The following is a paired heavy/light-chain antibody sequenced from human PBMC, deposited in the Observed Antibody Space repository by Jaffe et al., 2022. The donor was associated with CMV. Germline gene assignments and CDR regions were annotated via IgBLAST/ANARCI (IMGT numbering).Heavy chain of an antibody. V-gene: IGHV3-23*01. CDR1: GFTFDSYA. Sequence: EVQLLESGGGLVQPGGSLRLSCAASGFTFDSYAMSWVRQAPGKGLEWVSSISGSGVSTNYADSVKGRFTVSRDNSKSTLYLQMNSLGAEDTAIYYCAKVVGATTGGDYWGQGTLVTVSS. CDR2: ISGSGVST. CDR3: AKVVGATTGGDY. D-gene: IGHD1-26*01. J-gene: IGHJ4*02.
Light chain of an antibody. V-gene: IGKV1-17*03. CDR2: DAT. Sequence: DIQMTQSPSAMSASVGDRVTITCRASQGISNYLAWFQQKPGKVPKRLIYDATSLQSGVPSRFSGSGSGTEFTLTISSLQPEDFATYYCLQHKSYPLTFGPGTKVDIK. CDR3: LQHKSYPLT. CDR1: QGISNY. J-gene: IGKJ3*01.